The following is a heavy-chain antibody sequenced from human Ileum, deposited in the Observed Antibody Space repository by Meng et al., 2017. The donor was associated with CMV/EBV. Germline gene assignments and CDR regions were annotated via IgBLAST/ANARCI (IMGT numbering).Heavy chain of an antibody. Sequence: KVYCKTSGYYFTAYTIHWARQAPGQGLEWMGRINTYTGDTYYAQKFRGRVTMTRDTSITTVYMELRGLRSDDTAMYYCARDNWGSDYWGQGTLVTVSS. D-gene: IGHD3-16*01. J-gene: IGHJ4*02. CDR1: GYYFTAYT. CDR3: ARDNWGSDY. CDR2: INTYTGDT. V-gene: IGHV1-2*06.